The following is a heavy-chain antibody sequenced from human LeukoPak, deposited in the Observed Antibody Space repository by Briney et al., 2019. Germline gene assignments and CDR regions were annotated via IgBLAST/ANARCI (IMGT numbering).Heavy chain of an antibody. CDR3: TRRDCSGGSCYLDY. Sequence: GGSLKLSCAASGFTFSGSAMHWVRQASGKGLEWVGRIRSKANSYATAYAASVKGRFTISRDDSENTAYLQMSSLKTEDTAVYYCTRRDCSGGSCYLDYWGQGTLVTVSS. CDR2: IRSKANSYAT. V-gene: IGHV3-73*01. J-gene: IGHJ4*02. CDR1: GFTFSGSA. D-gene: IGHD2-15*01.